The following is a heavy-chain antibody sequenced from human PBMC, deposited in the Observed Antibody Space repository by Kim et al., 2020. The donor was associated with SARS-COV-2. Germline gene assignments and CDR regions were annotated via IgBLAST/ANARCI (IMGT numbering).Heavy chain of an antibody. CDR1: GFTVSSNY. J-gene: IGHJ6*02. CDR2: IYSGGST. CDR3: ARDLVTMGMDV. Sequence: GGYLRLSCAASGFTVSSNYMSWVRQAPGKGLEWVSVIYSGGSTYYADSVKGRFTISRDNSKNTLYLQMNSLRAEDTAVYYCARDLVTMGMDVWGQGTTVTVSS. D-gene: IGHD3-9*01. V-gene: IGHV3-53*01.